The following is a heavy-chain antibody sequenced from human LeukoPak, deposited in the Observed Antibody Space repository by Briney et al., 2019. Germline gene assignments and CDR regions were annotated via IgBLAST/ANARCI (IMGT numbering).Heavy chain of an antibody. CDR1: GFTFSNAW. D-gene: IGHD3-16*01. V-gene: IGHV3-15*01. CDR2: IKSKTDGGTT. CDR3: VKDLGGPMLTFGGQRGYFDY. J-gene: IGHJ4*02. Sequence: PGGSLRLSCAASGFTFSNAWMSWVRQAPGKGLEWVGRIKSKTDGGTTDYAAPVKGRFTISRDDSKNTLYLQMNSLRAEDTAVYYCVKDLGGPMLTFGGQRGYFDYWGQGALVTVSS.